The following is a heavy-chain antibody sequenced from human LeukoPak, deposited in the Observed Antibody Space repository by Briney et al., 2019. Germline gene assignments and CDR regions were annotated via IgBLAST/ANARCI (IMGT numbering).Heavy chain of an antibody. D-gene: IGHD6-6*01. CDR2: IKQDGSEK. CDR3: ARDRRLVDY. Sequence: PGGSLRLSCAASGFTFSNNAMSWVRQAPGKGLEWVANIKQDGSEKYYVDSVKGRFTISRDNAKNSLYLQMNSLRAEDTAVYYCARDRRLVDYWGQGTLVTVSS. J-gene: IGHJ4*02. V-gene: IGHV3-7*03. CDR1: GFTFSNNA.